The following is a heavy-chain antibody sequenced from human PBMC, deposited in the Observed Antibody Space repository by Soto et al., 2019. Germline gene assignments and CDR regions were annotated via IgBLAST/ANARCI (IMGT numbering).Heavy chain of an antibody. V-gene: IGHV3-9*01. CDR1: GFTFDDYA. CDR3: AKDMVPLGGYRGYRRPSYCMDV. J-gene: IGHJ6*02. D-gene: IGHD5-12*01. Sequence: EVQLVESGGVLVQPGRSLRLSCAASGFTFDDYAMHWVRQAPGKGLEWVSGISWNSGSIGYADSVKGRFTISRDSAKNSLYLQMNSPRAEDTALYYCAKDMVPLGGYRGYRRPSYCMDVWGQGTTVTVSS. CDR2: ISWNSGSI.